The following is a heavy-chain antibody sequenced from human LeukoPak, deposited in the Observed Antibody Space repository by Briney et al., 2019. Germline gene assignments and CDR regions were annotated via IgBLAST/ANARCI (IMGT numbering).Heavy chain of an antibody. CDR2: IWYDGSNK. D-gene: IGHD3-22*01. CDR1: GFTFSNYG. CDR3: AREGTYYYDSSGCVDC. Sequence: GGSLRLSCAASGFTFSNYGMQWVRQAPGKGLEWVAIIWYDGSNKYYADSVKGRFTISRDNSKDTLYLQMNSLRAEDTAVYYCAREGTYYYDSSGCVDCWGQGTLVTVSS. J-gene: IGHJ4*02. V-gene: IGHV3-33*01.